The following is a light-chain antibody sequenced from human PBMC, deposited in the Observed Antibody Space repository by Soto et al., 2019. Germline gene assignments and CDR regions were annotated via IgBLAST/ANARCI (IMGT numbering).Light chain of an antibody. Sequence: DIQMTQSPSSLSASVGDRVTITCHASQDINKNLIWYQQKPGKAPKLLIYDASDLETGVTSRFSGSGSGTGFTLTISSLQPEDFATYYCQQYESLPLTVGPGTRLEIK. V-gene: IGKV1-33*01. CDR1: QDINKN. CDR2: DAS. CDR3: QQYESLPLT. J-gene: IGKJ5*01.